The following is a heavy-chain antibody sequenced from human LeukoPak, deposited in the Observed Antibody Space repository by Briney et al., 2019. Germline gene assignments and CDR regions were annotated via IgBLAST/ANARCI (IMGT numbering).Heavy chain of an antibody. D-gene: IGHD3-9*01. CDR1: GYTFTNYW. Sequence: GESLKISCKGSGYTFTNYWIGWVRQMPGKGLEWMGIMYPGDSDTRYSPSFQGQVTISADKSISTAYLQWSSLKASDTAMYYCARSGYDILTGYYEYNWFDPWGQGTLVTVSS. CDR2: MYPGDSDT. J-gene: IGHJ5*02. V-gene: IGHV5-51*01. CDR3: ARSGYDILTGYYEYNWFDP.